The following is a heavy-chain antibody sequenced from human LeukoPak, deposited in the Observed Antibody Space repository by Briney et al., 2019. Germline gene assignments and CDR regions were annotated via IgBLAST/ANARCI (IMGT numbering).Heavy chain of an antibody. CDR1: GFTFSSYS. D-gene: IGHD5-18*01. Sequence: GGSLRLSCAASGFTFSSYSMNWVRQAPGKGLEWVSYISSSSSTIYYADSVKGRFTISRDNAKNSLYLQMNSLRAEDTAVYYCTRDRGSTAMAIFDYWGQGTLVTVSS. J-gene: IGHJ4*02. V-gene: IGHV3-48*01. CDR2: ISSSSSTI. CDR3: TRDRGSTAMAIFDY.